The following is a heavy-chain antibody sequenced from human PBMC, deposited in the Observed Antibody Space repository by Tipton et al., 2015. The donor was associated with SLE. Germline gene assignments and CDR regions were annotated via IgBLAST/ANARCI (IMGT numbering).Heavy chain of an antibody. CDR1: GFTFDDYA. V-gene: IGHV3-9*01. D-gene: IGHD6-6*01. Sequence: QLVQSGGGLVQPGGSLRLSCTASGFTFDDYAMHWVRQAPGKGLEWVSTISWNSGTIYYADSVKGRFTISRDNAKNSLYLQMNSLRPEDTAFYYCAKDIDTRGYTGSSRFDYWGQGTLVTVSS. CDR3: AKDIDTRGYTGSSRFDY. CDR2: ISWNSGTI. J-gene: IGHJ4*02.